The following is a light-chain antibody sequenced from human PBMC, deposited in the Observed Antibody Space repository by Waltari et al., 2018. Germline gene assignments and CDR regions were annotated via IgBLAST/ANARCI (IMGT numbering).Light chain of an antibody. J-gene: IGLJ7*01. V-gene: IGLV1-51*02. CDR2: ENT. CDR3: STWDSSLSGAV. Sequence: QSVLTQPPSVSAAPGQRVTISCSGGSSNIGNNYVSWYRQFPGTAPKLLIYENTGRPSGIPGRFAGSKSGTSATLDITGLQAGDEADDYCSTWDSSLSGAVFGGGTHLTVL. CDR1: SSNIGNNY.